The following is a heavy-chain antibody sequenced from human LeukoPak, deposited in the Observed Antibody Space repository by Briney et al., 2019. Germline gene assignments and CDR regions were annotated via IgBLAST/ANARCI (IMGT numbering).Heavy chain of an antibody. CDR1: GFTFDDYA. CDR3: VRGNFGPAQWFDP. CDR2: ISWNSGST. V-gene: IGHV3-9*01. D-gene: IGHD3/OR15-3a*01. Sequence: GGSLRLSCAASGFTFDDYAMHWVRQVPGKGLEWVSGISWNSGSTGYAGSVKGRFTMSRDNIKNSLYLQMNSLTPDDTALYYCVRGNFGPAQWFDPWGQGTLVTVSS. J-gene: IGHJ5*02.